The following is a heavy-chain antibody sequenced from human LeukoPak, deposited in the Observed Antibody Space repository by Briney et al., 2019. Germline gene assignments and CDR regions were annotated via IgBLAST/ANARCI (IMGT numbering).Heavy chain of an antibody. J-gene: IGHJ4*02. CDR2: INPSGGST. CDR1: GGTXSSYA. V-gene: IGHV1-2*02. D-gene: IGHD6-19*01. Sequence: ASVKVSCKASGGTXSSYAISWVRQAPGQGLEWMGMINPSGGSTNYAQKFQGRVTMTRDTSISTAYVELSRLRSDDTAVYYCARVRSSGWYLVYYFDYWGQGTLVTVSS. CDR3: ARVRSSGWYLVYYFDY.